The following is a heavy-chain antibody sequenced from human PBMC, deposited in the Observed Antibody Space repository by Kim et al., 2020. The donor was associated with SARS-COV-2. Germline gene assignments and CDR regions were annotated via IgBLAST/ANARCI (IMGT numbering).Heavy chain of an antibody. J-gene: IGHJ6*02. V-gene: IGHV3-23*01. Sequence: GRFTISRDNAKNTLYLQMNGLRAEDTAVYYCAKDYYGSGSYYYYYYGMDVWGQGTTVTVSS. D-gene: IGHD3-10*01. CDR3: AKDYYGSGSYYYYYYGMDV.